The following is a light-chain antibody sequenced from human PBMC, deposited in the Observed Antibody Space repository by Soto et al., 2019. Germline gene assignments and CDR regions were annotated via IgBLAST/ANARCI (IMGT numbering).Light chain of an antibody. CDR1: SSDVGGYNY. V-gene: IGLV2-8*01. CDR3: TSYTSSTPFYV. Sequence: QSVLTQPPSASGPPGQSVTISCTGTSSDVGGYNYVSWYQQYPGRAPKLMIYEVTKRPSGVPDRFSGSKSGNTASLTISGLQAEDEADYYCTSYTSSTPFYVFGTGTKVTVL. J-gene: IGLJ1*01. CDR2: EVT.